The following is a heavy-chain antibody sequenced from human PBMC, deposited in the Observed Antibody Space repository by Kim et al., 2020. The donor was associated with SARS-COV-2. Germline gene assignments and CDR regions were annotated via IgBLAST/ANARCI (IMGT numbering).Heavy chain of an antibody. V-gene: IGHV1-24*01. CDR2: FDPEDGET. D-gene: IGHD3-10*01. J-gene: IGHJ5*02. CDR1: GYTLTELS. Sequence: ASVKVSCKVSGYTLTELSMHWVRQAPGKGLEWMGGFDPEDGETIYAQKFQGRVTMTEDTSTDTAYMELSSLRSEDTAVYYCATVWDRYGSGSYGWFDPWGQGTLVTVSS. CDR3: ATVWDRYGSGSYGWFDP.